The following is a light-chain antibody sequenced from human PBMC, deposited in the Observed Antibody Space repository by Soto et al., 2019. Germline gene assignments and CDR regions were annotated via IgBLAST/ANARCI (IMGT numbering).Light chain of an antibody. J-gene: IGLJ1*01. Sequence: QSVLTQPASVSGSPGQSITISCTGTSSDVGGYNYVSWYQQHPGKAPKLMIYEVSNRPSGVSNRFSGSKSGNTASLTISGLQAEDEADYYCSSYTSSLRVYVFGTGTKLTV. CDR3: SSYTSSLRVYV. CDR2: EVS. CDR1: SSDVGGYNY. V-gene: IGLV2-14*01.